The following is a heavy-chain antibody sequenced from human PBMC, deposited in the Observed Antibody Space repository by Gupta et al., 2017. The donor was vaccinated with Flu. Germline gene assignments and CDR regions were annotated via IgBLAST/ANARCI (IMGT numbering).Heavy chain of an antibody. CDR3: AKKRPGYSNSWYEY. D-gene: IGHD6-13*01. CDR1: SSYA. V-gene: IGHV3-23*01. J-gene: IGHJ4*02. Sequence: SSYAMSWARQAPGEGLEWVSSISGSGGSTYYADSVKGRFTSSRDNSKNTLYLEMNSLRAEDTAVYYCAKKRPGYSNSWYEYWGQGTLVIVSS. CDR2: ISGSGGST.